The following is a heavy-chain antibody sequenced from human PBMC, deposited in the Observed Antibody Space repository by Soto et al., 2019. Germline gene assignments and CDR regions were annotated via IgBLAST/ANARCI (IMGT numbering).Heavy chain of an antibody. CDR1: GFTFTSSA. J-gene: IGHJ6*02. V-gene: IGHV1-58*01. CDR3: AAGHDTAMAKYYYYYGMDV. D-gene: IGHD5-18*01. CDR2: IVVGSGNT. Sequence: KVSCKASGFTFTSSAVQWVRQARGQRLEWIGWIVVGSGNTNYAQKFQERVTITRDMSTSTAYMELSSLRSEDTAVYYCAAGHDTAMAKYYYYYGMDVWGQGTTVT.